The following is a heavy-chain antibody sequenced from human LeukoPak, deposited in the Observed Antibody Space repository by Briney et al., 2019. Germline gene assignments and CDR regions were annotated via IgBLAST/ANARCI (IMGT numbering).Heavy chain of an antibody. CDR1: GFIFSTYW. Sequence: GGSLRLSCAASGFIFSTYWMTWVRQAPGKGLEWVATIKYDGNEKYYVDSVRGRFTISRDNAKNSLYLQMNSLTAEDTAVYYCVRESYSRGDFNWGQGTLVSVSS. J-gene: IGHJ4*02. CDR2: IKYDGNEK. CDR3: VRESYSRGDFN. V-gene: IGHV3-7*01. D-gene: IGHD2-21*01.